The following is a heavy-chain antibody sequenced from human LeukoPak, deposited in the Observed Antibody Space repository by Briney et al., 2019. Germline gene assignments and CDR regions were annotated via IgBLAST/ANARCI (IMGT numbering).Heavy chain of an antibody. CDR2: FYTSGST. V-gene: IGHV4-4*07. D-gene: IGHD4-23*01. CDR1: GGSISSYY. J-gene: IGHJ1*01. Sequence: ASETLSLTCTVSGGSISSYYWSWIRQPAGKGLEWIGRFYTSGSTNYNPSLKSRVTMSVDTSKNQFSLKLSSVTAADTAVYYCAREPRGPDYGGNSGYFQHWGQGTLVTVSS. CDR3: AREPRGPDYGGNSGYFQH.